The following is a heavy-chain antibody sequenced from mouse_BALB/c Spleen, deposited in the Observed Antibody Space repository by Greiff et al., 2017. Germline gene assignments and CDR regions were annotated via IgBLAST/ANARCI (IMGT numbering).Heavy chain of an antibody. Sequence: QLQQPGAELVRPGASVKLSCKASGYTFTSYWINWVKQRPGQGLEWIGNIYPSDSYTNYNQKFKDKATLTVDKSSSTAYMQLSSPTSEDSAVYYCTRGGENYGLDYWGQGTTLTVSS. J-gene: IGHJ2*01. CDR2: IYPSDSYT. CDR1: GYTFTSYW. D-gene: IGHD1-2*01. V-gene: IGHV1-69*02. CDR3: TRGGENYGLDY.